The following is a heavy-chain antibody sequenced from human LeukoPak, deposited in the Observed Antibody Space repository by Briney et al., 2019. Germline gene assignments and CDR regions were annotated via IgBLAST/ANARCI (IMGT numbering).Heavy chain of an antibody. D-gene: IGHD4-23*01. V-gene: IGHV1-8*03. CDR2: MNPNSGNT. CDR1: GYTFTDYY. Sequence: GASVKVSCKASGYTFTDYYMHWVRQAPGQGLEWMGWMNPNSGNTGYAQKFQGRVTITRNTSISTAYMELSSLRSEDTAVYYCARGTRYGGNLYWGQGTLVTVSS. J-gene: IGHJ4*02. CDR3: ARGTRYGGNLY.